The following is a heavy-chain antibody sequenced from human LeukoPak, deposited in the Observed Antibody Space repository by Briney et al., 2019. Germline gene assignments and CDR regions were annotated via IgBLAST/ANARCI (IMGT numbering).Heavy chain of an antibody. CDR1: GGSISSGGYY. CDR2: IYHSGST. J-gene: IGHJ3*02. D-gene: IGHD3-22*01. V-gene: IGHV4-30-2*01. Sequence: PSETLSLTCTVSGGSISSGGYYWSWIRQPPGKGLEWIGYIYHSGSTYYNPSPKSRVTISVDRSKNQFSLKLSSVTAADTAVYYCAMIVELIGAFDIWGQGTTVTVSS. CDR3: AMIVELIGAFDI.